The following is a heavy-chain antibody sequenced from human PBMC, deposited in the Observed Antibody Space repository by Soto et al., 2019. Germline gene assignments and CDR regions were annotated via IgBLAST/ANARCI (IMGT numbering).Heavy chain of an antibody. CDR3: ARVYRSGGSCYSIDC. J-gene: IGHJ4*02. CDR2: INPSGGST. V-gene: IGHV1-46*03. Sequence: QVQLVQSGTEVKKPGASVKVSCKASGYTFTSYYMHWVRQAPGQGLEWMGIINPSGGSTSYAQKFQGRVTMTRDTSTSTVYMELSSLRSEDTAVYYCARVYRSGGSCYSIDCWGQGTLVTVSS. D-gene: IGHD2-15*01. CDR1: GYTFTSYY.